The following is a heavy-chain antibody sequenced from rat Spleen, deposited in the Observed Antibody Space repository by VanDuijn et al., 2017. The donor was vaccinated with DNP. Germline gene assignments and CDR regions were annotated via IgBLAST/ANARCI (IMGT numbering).Heavy chain of an antibody. D-gene: IGHD3-7*01. Sequence: EVQLQESGPGLVKPSQSLSLTCSVTGYSITTKYWGWIRQFPGNKMEWIGHIGFSVNVAYNPSLKHRISITRNTSQNQLFLQLTSLSTEDTATYYCARYEARGFAFWGQGTQVSVSP. CDR3: ARYEARGFAF. J-gene: IGHJ3*01. V-gene: IGHV3-1*01. CDR1: GYSITTKY. CDR2: IGFSVNV.